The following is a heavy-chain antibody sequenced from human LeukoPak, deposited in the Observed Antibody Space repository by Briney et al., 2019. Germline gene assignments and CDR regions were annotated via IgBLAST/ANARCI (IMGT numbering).Heavy chain of an antibody. Sequence: GGTLRLSCAASGFSFSTYCMSWGCQTPQQGLGFEANIDHGGSVRNYMDSLKGRCTISRDNAKKSLYLEINSLRADDTAVYYCARDPESSSFDLWGRGALVTVSS. V-gene: IGHV3-7*01. J-gene: IGHJ4*02. D-gene: IGHD6-13*01. CDR3: ARDPESSSFDL. CDR2: IDHGGSVR. CDR1: GFSFSTYC.